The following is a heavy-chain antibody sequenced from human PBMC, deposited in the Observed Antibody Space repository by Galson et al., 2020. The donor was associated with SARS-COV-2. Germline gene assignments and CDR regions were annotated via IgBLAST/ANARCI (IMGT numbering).Heavy chain of an antibody. J-gene: IGHJ4*02. V-gene: IGHV4-39*01. Sequence: SETLSLTCIVPGGSISSSSYYWGWLRQPPGKGLEWIGSIHYSGSTYYNPSLKSRVTISVDTSKNQFSLKLSSVTAADTAVYYCARLYDTYYYDSSGFHWGQGTLVTVSS. CDR1: GGSISSSSYY. CDR2: IHYSGST. D-gene: IGHD3-22*01. CDR3: ARLYDTYYYDSSGFH.